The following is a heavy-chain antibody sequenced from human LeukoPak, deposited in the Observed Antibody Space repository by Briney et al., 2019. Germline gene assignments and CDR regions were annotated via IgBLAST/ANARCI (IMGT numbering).Heavy chain of an antibody. CDR1: GFTFSSYA. Sequence: GGSLRLPCAASGFTFSSYAMSWVRQAPGKGLEWVSAISGSGGSTYYADSVKGRFTISRDNSKNTLYLQMNSLRAEDTAVYYCAKAGITMIVVVPWFDYWGQGTLVTVSS. CDR2: ISGSGGST. J-gene: IGHJ4*02. V-gene: IGHV3-23*01. D-gene: IGHD3-22*01. CDR3: AKAGITMIVVVPWFDY.